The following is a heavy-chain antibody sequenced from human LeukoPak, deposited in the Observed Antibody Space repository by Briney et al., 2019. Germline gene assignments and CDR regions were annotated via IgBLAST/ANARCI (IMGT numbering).Heavy chain of an antibody. Sequence: SVKVSCKASGGTFSSYAISWVRQAPGQGLEWMGGIIPIFGTANYAQKFQGRVTITADESTSTAYMELSSLRSEDTAVYYCALTSTTYYDFWSGRENYFYYGMDVWGQGTTVTVSS. V-gene: IGHV1-69*13. CDR2: IIPIFGTA. J-gene: IGHJ6*02. CDR1: GGTFSSYA. CDR3: ALTSTTYYDFWSGRENYFYYGMDV. D-gene: IGHD3-3*01.